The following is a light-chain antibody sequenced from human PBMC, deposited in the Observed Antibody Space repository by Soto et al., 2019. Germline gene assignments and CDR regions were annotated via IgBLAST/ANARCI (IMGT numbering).Light chain of an antibody. CDR3: QQYYGTPPYT. V-gene: IGKV4-1*01. CDR1: QSVLNRSNYKIY. CDR2: WAF. Sequence: DIVMTQSPDSLAVSLGERATINCKSSQSVLNRSNYKIYLAWYQQKPGQPPKLLIYWAFTRESGVPDRFSGSGSGTDFTLTISSLQAEDVAVYYWQQYYGTPPYTFGQGTKLEIK. J-gene: IGKJ2*01.